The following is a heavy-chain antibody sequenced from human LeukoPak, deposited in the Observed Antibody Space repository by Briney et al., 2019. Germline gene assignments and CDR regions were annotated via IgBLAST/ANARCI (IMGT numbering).Heavy chain of an antibody. D-gene: IGHD2-2*01. Sequence: SETLSLTCTGSGGSISSGGYYWSWIRQPPGKGLEWIGYIYHSGSTYYNPSLKSRVTISVDRSKNQFSLKLSSVTAADTAVYYCARGKSSTSRTPHQAFDIWGQGTMVTVSS. J-gene: IGHJ3*02. CDR3: ARGKSSTSRTPHQAFDI. V-gene: IGHV4-30-2*01. CDR1: GGSISSGGYY. CDR2: IYHSGST.